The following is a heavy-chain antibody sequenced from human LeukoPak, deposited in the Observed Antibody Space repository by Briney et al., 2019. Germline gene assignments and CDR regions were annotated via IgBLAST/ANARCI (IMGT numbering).Heavy chain of an antibody. Sequence: SETLSLTCTVSGGSISSYYWSWIRQPPGKGLEWIGYIYYSGSTYYNPSLKSRVTISVDTSKNQFSLKLSSVTAADTAVYYCARHGYGDYDSSFDYWGQGTLVTVSS. CDR1: GGSISSYY. CDR3: ARHGYGDYDSSFDY. V-gene: IGHV4-59*04. J-gene: IGHJ4*02. D-gene: IGHD4-17*01. CDR2: IYYSGST.